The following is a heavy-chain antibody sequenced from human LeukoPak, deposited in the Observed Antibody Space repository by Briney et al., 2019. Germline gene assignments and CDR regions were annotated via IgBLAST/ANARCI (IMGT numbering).Heavy chain of an antibody. CDR2: VRPDGREQ. Sequence: GGSLRLSCSASGFTFNTYWMSWVRQAPGKGLQWVANVRPDGREQRYVDSVKGRFTISRDNSKGTVYLQMNSLRPEDTAVYYCAKDDAWLQYGNWGRGTLVTVSS. J-gene: IGHJ4*02. CDR3: AKDDAWLQYGN. CDR1: GFTFNTYW. V-gene: IGHV3-7*03. D-gene: IGHD5-24*01.